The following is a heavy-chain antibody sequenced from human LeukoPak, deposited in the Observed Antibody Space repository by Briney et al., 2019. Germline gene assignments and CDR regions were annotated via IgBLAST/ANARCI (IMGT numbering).Heavy chain of an antibody. J-gene: IGHJ6*03. CDR3: ARAPIPNRITGTTAYNYYYYYYMDV. CDR1: GYTFTCYY. CDR2: INPNSGGT. V-gene: IGHV1-2*02. Sequence: ASVKVSCKASGYTFTCYYMHWVRQAPGQGLEWMGWINPNSGGTNYAQKFQGRVTMTRDTSISTAYMELSRLRSDDTAVYYCARAPIPNRITGTTAYNYYYYYYMDVWGKGITVTVSS. D-gene: IGHD1-7*01.